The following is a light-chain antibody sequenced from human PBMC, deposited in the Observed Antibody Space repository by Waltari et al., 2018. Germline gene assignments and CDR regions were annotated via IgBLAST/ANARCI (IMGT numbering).Light chain of an antibody. CDR3: QQYDGEVVT. J-gene: IGKJ4*01. CDR2: GTS. V-gene: IGKV3-20*01. CDR1: QSVTSIS. Sequence: EIVLTQSPGTLSLSPGERATLSCRASQSVTSISSTWYLQKLGKAPRLLIYGTSSRATGIPDRFSGSGSGTDFTLTSSRLEPEDFAVYYCQQYDGEVVTFGGGTKVEI.